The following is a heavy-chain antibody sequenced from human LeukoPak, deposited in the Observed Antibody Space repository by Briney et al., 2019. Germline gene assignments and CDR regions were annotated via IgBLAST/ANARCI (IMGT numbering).Heavy chain of an antibody. D-gene: IGHD2-2*01. CDR2: IIPTLGIA. J-gene: IGHJ6*02. CDR1: GGTFSSYA. Sequence: SVKVSCKASGGTFSSYAISWVRQAPGQGLEWMGRIIPTLGIANYAQKFQGRVTITADKSTSTAYMELSSLRSEDTAVYYCASPTPVVPAAMWGYYGMDVWGQGTTVTVSS. V-gene: IGHV1-69*04. CDR3: ASPTPVVPAAMWGYYGMDV.